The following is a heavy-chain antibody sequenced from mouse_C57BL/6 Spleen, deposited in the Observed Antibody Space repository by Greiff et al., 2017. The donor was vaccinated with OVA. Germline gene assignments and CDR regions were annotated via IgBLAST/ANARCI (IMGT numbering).Heavy chain of an antibody. CDR3: ARYGYYGSSYDWYFDV. D-gene: IGHD1-1*01. CDR2: INPNNGGT. J-gene: IGHJ1*03. V-gene: IGHV1-26*01. Sequence: EVQLQQSGPELVKPGASVKISCKASGYTFTDYYMNWVKQSHGKSLEWIGDINPNNGGTSYNQKFKGKATLTVDKSSSTAYMELRSLTSEDSAVYYCARYGYYGSSYDWYFDVWGTGTTVTVSS. CDR1: GYTFTDYY.